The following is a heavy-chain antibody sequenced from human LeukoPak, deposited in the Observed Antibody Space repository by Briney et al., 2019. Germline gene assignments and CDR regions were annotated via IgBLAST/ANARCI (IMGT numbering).Heavy chain of an antibody. CDR3: AREGGFYRPLDY. J-gene: IGHJ4*02. CDR1: GGSVTSTNW. Sequence: SETLSLTCDVSGGSVTSTNWWTWVRQPPGKGLEWIGEVHLDGRTTYNPSLKSRLIMSVDLPETHISLKLTSVTAAATAVYYCAREGGFYRPLDYSGQGTLVTVSS. D-gene: IGHD3-3*01. CDR2: VHLDGRT. V-gene: IGHV4-4*02.